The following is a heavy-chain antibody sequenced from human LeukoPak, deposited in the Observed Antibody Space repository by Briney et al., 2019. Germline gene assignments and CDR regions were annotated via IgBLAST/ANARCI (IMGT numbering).Heavy chain of an antibody. D-gene: IGHD1-26*01. J-gene: IGHJ4*02. CDR3: ARELH. CDR2: IYSGGTT. V-gene: IGHV3-66*02. Sequence: GGSLRLSCAASGFTFSRYYMHWVRQAPGKGLEWVSVIYSGGTTYYADSVKGRFTISRDNSKNTLYLQMNSLGAEDTAVYYCARELHLGQGTLVTVSS. CDR1: GFTFSRYY.